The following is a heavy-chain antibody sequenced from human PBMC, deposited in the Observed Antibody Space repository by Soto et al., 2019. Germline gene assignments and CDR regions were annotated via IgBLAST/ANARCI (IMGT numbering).Heavy chain of an antibody. CDR3: ARDGYYGMDV. V-gene: IGHV2-70*04. J-gene: IGHJ6*02. CDR1: GFSLSTSGMR. Sequence: VSGPTLVNPTQTLTLTCTFSGFSLSTSGMRVSWIRQPPGKALEWLARIDWDDDKFYSTSLKTRLTISKDTSKNQVVLTMTNMDPVDTATYYCARDGYYGMDVWGQGTTVTVSS. CDR2: IDWDDDK.